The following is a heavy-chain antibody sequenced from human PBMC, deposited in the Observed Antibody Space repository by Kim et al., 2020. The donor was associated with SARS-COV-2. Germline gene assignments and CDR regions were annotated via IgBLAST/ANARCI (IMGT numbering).Heavy chain of an antibody. V-gene: IGHV3-15*01. Sequence: DYAAPVKGRFTISIDDSKNTLYLQMNSLKTEDTAVYYCTTSTYNWNDACWGQGTLVTVSS. CDR3: TTSTYNWNDAC. D-gene: IGHD1-1*01. J-gene: IGHJ4*02.